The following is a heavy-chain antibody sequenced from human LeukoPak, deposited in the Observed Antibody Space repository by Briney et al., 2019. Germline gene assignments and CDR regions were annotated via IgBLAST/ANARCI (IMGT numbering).Heavy chain of an antibody. D-gene: IGHD6-19*01. CDR2: ISSSGSTI. V-gene: IGHV3-48*03. CDR3: AREAPYSSGLSGAFDI. CDR1: GFTFSSYE. J-gene: IGHJ3*02. Sequence: PGGSLRLSCAASGFTFSSYEMNWVRQAPGKGLERVSYISSSGSTIYYADSVKGRFTISRDNAKNSLYLQMNSLRAEDTAVYYCAREAPYSSGLSGAFDIWGQGTMVTVSS.